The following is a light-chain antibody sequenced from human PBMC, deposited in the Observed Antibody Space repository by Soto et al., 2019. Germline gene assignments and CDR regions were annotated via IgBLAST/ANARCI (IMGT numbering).Light chain of an antibody. V-gene: IGKV1-8*01. CDR3: PPYNNTPAL. CDR1: QGISSY. Sequence: AIRVTQSPSSFSASTGDRVTITCRASQGISSYLAWYQQKPGKAPKLLIYAASTLQSGVPSRFSGGGCGTDFPLTISCLHLEVFANYSAPPYNNTPALLGEGT. CDR2: AAS. J-gene: IGKJ5*01.